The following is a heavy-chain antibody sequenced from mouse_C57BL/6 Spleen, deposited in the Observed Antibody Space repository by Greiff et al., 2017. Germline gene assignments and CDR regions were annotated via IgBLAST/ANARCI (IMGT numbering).Heavy chain of an antibody. D-gene: IGHD1-1*01. V-gene: IGHV1-82*01. J-gene: IGHJ2*01. CDR1: GYAFSSSW. CDR2: LYPGDGDT. CDR3: ARSEYYYGIDY. Sequence: QVQLQQSGPELVKPGASVKISCKASGYAFSSSWMNWVKQRPGKGLEWIGRLYPGDGDTNYNGKFKGKATLTADTSSSTAYMQLSSLTSEDSAVYFCARSEYYYGIDYWGQGTTLTVSS.